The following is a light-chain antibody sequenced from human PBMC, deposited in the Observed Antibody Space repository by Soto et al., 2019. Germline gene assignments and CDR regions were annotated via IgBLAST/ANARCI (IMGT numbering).Light chain of an antibody. V-gene: IGKV1-33*01. CDR1: QYIIKY. CDR2: DAS. J-gene: IGKJ4*01. Sequence: DIQMTQSPSSLSASVGDRVTMTCHASQYIIKYLSWYQQKPGKAPKLLIYDASNLETGGPSRFSGGGSGTDFTLTISSLQPEDIATYYCQQYDSFPLSFGGGTKVDIK. CDR3: QQYDSFPLS.